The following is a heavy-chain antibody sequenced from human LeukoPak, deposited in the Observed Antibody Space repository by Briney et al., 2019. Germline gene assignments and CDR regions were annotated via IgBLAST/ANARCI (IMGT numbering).Heavy chain of an antibody. CDR2: IYGDGSFT. D-gene: IGHD3-22*01. CDR3: ARVYETNGYLY. CDR1: GFTFSAYW. J-gene: IGHJ4*02. V-gene: IGHV3-74*01. Sequence: PGGSLRLSCAASGFTFSAYWIHWVRQAPGKGLVWVALIYGDGSFTRYADSVKGRFTISRDNAKNTVYLQMNSLRVEDTAVYSCARVYETNGYLYWGQGSLVTVSS.